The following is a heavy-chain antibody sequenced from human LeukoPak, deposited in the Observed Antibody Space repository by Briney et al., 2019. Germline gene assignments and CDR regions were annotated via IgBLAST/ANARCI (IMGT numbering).Heavy chain of an antibody. CDR2: ISGSGGST. V-gene: IGHV3-23*01. J-gene: IGHJ6*03. CDR3: AKDPASYDYMDV. Sequence: PGGSLRLSCAASGFTFSSYAMSWVRQAPGKGLEWVSGISGSGGSTYYADSVKGRFTISRDNSKNTLYLQMNSLRAEDTAVYYCAKDPASYDYMDVWGKGTTVTVSS. CDR1: GFTFSSYA.